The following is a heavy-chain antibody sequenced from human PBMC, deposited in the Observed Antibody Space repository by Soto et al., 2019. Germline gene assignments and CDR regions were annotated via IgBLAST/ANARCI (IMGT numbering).Heavy chain of an antibody. J-gene: IGHJ3*02. V-gene: IGHV1-69*06. CDR2: IVPIFGTA. CDR1: GGTFSSYA. Sequence: GASVKVSCKASGGTFSSYAISWVRQAPGQGLEWMGGIVPIFGTANYAQKFQGRVTITADKSTSTAYMELSSLRSEDTAVYYCARVVVAGTTAFDIWGQGTMVTVPS. CDR3: ARVVVAGTTAFDI. D-gene: IGHD2-15*01.